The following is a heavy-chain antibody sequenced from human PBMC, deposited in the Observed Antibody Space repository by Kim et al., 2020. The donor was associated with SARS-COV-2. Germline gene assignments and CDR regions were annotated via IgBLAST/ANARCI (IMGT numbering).Heavy chain of an antibody. V-gene: IGHV1-3*01. CDR3: ARAGYCSSTSCYSYYYGMDV. D-gene: IGHD2-2*01. CDR1: GYTFTSYA. CDR2: INAGNGNT. J-gene: IGHJ6*02. Sequence: ASVKVSCKASGYTFTSYAMHWVRQAPGQRLEWMGWINAGNGNTKYSQKFQGRVTITRDTSASTAYMELSSLRSEDTAVYYCARAGYCSSTSCYSYYYGMDVWGQGTTVTVSS.